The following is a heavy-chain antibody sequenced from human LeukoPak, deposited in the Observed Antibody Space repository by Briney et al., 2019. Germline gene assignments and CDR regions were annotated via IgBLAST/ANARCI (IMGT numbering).Heavy chain of an antibody. Sequence: ASVKVSCKASGYTFTSYDINWVRQATGQGLEWMGWMNPNSGNTGYAQKFQGRVTITRNTSISTAYMELSSLRSEDTAVYYCARGWAVTTTVGATEFDYWGQGTLVTVSS. CDR2: MNPNSGNT. CDR3: ARGWAVTTTVGATEFDY. D-gene: IGHD1-26*01. J-gene: IGHJ4*02. CDR1: GYTFTSYD. V-gene: IGHV1-8*03.